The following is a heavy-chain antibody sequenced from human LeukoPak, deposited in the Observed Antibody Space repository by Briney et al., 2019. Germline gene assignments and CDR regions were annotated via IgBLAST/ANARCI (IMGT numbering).Heavy chain of an antibody. J-gene: IGHJ4*02. CDR1: GFGFINYN. CDR2: IGSSSSPI. V-gene: IGHV3-48*01. CDR3: ARDQAYSFDY. D-gene: IGHD4-11*01. Sequence: LPGGSLRLSCAASGFGFINYNMNWVRQAPEKGLEWVSYIGSSSSPIYYADSVKGRFTISRDNAKNSLYLQMDSLRAEDTAVYYCARDQAYSFDYWGQGTLVTVSS.